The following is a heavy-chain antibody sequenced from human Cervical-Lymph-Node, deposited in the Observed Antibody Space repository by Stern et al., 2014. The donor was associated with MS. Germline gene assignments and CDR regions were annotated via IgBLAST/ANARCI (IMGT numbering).Heavy chain of an antibody. Sequence: VQLGESGAVVKKPGSSVKISCEASGDTVIRSYMHWVRQAPGQGLEWLGLINPSGSTKVYAQPFQGRVTLTRDTSPTAVYMELSNLRSGDTAVYYCASDSSGYDGFDIWGQGTLVTVSS. CDR3: ASDSSGYDGFDI. J-gene: IGHJ3*02. CDR1: GDTVIRSY. V-gene: IGHV1-46*01. CDR2: INPSGSTK. D-gene: IGHD3-3*01.